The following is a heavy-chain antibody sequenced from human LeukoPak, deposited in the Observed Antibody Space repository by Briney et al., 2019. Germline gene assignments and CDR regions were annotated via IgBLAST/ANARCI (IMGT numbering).Heavy chain of an antibody. Sequence: SETLSLTCTVSGGSISSSSYYWGWIRQPPGKGLEWIGSIYYSGSTYYNPSLKSRVTIFVDTSKNQFSLKLSSVTAADTAVYYCARLLSHCGDFDYWGQGTLVTVSS. V-gene: IGHV4-39*01. J-gene: IGHJ4*02. D-gene: IGHD4-17*01. CDR1: GGSISSSSYY. CDR3: ARLLSHCGDFDY. CDR2: IYYSGST.